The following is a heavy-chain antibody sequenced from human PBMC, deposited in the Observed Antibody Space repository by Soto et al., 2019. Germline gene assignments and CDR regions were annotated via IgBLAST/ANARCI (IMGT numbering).Heavy chain of an antibody. CDR3: ARYIVVVPAARGWFDP. CDR2: IYYSGST. J-gene: IGHJ5*02. D-gene: IGHD2-2*01. V-gene: IGHV4-59*08. Sequence: SETLSLTCTVSGGSISSYYWSWIRQPPGKGLEWIGYIYYSGSTNYNPSLKSRVTISVDTSKNQFSLKLSSVTAADTAVYYCARYIVVVPAARGWFDPWGQGTLVTVS. CDR1: GGSISSYY.